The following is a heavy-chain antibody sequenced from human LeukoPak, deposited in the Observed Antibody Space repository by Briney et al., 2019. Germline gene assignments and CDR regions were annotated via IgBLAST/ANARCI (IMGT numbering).Heavy chain of an antibody. Sequence: GGSLSLSCVASGFTFSSHWMHWVRQAPGKGLVWVSRITSDGTSTTYADSVKGRFTISRDNAKNALYLHMNSLRAEDTAVYFCAIVPARLPVHYPYFVSWSQGALVTVSS. V-gene: IGHV3-74*01. CDR1: GFTFSSHW. D-gene: IGHD6-6*01. CDR2: ITSDGTST. J-gene: IGHJ4*02. CDR3: AIVPARLPVHYPYFVS.